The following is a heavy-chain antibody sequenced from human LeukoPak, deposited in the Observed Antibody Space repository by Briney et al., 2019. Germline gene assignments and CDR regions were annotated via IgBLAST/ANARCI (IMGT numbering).Heavy chain of an antibody. Sequence: GASVKVSCKASGYTFTSYGINWVRQATGQGLEWMGWMNPNSGNTGYAQKFQGRVTMTRNTSINTAYMVLSSLRSEDTAVYYCARDGVWYYGSGSYFYYMDVWGKGTTVTVSS. D-gene: IGHD3-10*01. J-gene: IGHJ6*03. V-gene: IGHV1-8*01. CDR2: MNPNSGNT. CDR1: GYTFTSYG. CDR3: ARDGVWYYGSGSYFYYMDV.